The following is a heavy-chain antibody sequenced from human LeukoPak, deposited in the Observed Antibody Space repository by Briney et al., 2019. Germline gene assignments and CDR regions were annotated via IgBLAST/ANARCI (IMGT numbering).Heavy chain of an antibody. V-gene: IGHV3-53*01. Sequence: GGSLRLSCAASGFNVSRNYMSWVRQAPGKGLEWVSVIYSGGGTYYADSVKGRFTISRDNSKNTLYLQMNSLRAEDTAVYYCARDRAPDDVFDIWGQGTMVTVSS. CDR3: ARDRAPDDVFDI. CDR2: IYSGGGT. J-gene: IGHJ3*02. CDR1: GFNVSRNY.